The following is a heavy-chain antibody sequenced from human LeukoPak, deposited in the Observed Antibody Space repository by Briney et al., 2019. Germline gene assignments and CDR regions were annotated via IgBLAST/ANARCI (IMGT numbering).Heavy chain of an antibody. D-gene: IGHD5-24*01. CDR3: TGQVQMTTIL. V-gene: IGHV3-15*05. CDR1: GFTFSHAW. CDR2: IKSKTDGGTT. Sequence: GGSLRLSCAASGFTFSHAWMSWVRQAPGKGLEWVGRIKSKTDGGTTEYAAPVKGRLTISRDDSKNTLYLQVNSLKTEDTAVYYCTGQVQMTTILWGQGTLVTVSS. J-gene: IGHJ4*02.